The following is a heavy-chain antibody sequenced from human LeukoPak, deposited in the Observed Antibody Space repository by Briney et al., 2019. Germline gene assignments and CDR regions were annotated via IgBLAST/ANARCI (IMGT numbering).Heavy chain of an antibody. CDR3: ARDAPDCRITRCHTADHNRYMDV. Sequence: GGSLRLSCAASGFSFTNYGMHWVRQAPGKGLVGVALIRYDEGKTHYVDSVTGRFPVSRGNSNKTLYLQMNGLRAEDTAVYYCARDAPDCRITRCHTADHNRYMDVWGKGTTVTVTS. V-gene: IGHV3-30*02. CDR1: GFSFTNYG. D-gene: IGHD2-2*01. J-gene: IGHJ6*03. CDR2: IRYDEGKT.